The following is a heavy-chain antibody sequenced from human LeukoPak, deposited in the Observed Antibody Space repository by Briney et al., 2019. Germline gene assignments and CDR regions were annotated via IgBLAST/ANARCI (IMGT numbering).Heavy chain of an antibody. D-gene: IGHD3-22*01. V-gene: IGHV4-59*01. CDR2: IYYSGST. J-gene: IGHJ6*02. Sequence: SETLSLTCTVSGGSISGYYWSWIRQPPGKGLEWIGYIYYSGSTSYNPSLKSRVTLSVDTSKNQFSLNLSSVTAADTAVYYCARHQHLDSSGFYPGSYYYGMDVWGQGTTVTVSS. CDR3: ARHQHLDSSGFYPGSYYYGMDV. CDR1: GGSISGYY.